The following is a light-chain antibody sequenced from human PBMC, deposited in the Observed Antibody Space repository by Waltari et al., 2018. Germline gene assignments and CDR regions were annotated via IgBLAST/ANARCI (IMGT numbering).Light chain of an antibody. CDR1: QSVSSSY. V-gene: IGKV3D-20*02. J-gene: IGKJ4*01. CDR3: QQRSNWPPLT. CDR2: DAS. Sequence: EIVLTQSPGTLSLSPGERATLSCRASQSVSSSYLAWYQQKPGQAPRLLIYDASNRATGIPARFSGRGSGTDFTLTISSLEPEDFAVYYCQQRSNWPPLTFGGGTKVEIK.